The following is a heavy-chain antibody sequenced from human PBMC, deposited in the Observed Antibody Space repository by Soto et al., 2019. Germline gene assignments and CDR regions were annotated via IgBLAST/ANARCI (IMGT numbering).Heavy chain of an antibody. J-gene: IGHJ4*02. V-gene: IGHV1-2*02. CDR1: GYTFTGYY. D-gene: IGHD6-13*01. CDR2: MDPNSGGT. Sequence: ASVKVSCKASGYTFTGYYMRWVRQAPGQGLEWMGWMDPNSGGTNYAQKFQGRVTMTRDTSISTAYMELTWLRSDDTAVYYCARLQQLDAYWGQGTLVTVSS. CDR3: ARLQQLDAY.